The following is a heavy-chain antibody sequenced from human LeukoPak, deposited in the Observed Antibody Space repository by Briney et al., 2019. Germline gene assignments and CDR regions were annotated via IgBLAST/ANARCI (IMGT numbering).Heavy chain of an antibody. D-gene: IGHD2-15*01. CDR1: GFTFTAYA. Sequence: PGGSLRLSCAASGFTFTAYAMSWGGQAPGHGLERVSGISGSGTDTYFADSVKGRFTISRDNSKNTLYLQMNSLRAEDTAVYYGAKAGTYCSGGNCYPTWFDPWGQGTLVTVSS. J-gene: IGHJ5*02. CDR3: AKAGTYCSGGNCYPTWFDP. CDR2: ISGSGTDT. V-gene: IGHV3-23*01.